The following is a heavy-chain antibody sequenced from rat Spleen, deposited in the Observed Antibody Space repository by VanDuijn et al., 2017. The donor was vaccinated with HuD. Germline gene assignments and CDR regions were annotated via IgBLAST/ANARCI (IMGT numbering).Heavy chain of an antibody. Sequence: EVQRVESGGGLVQPGGSLKLSCAAPGYTLSNYYMAWVRQAPTKGLEWVAYISAGGGSTYYRDSVKGRFTISRDNAKSTLYLQMDSLRSEDTATYYCTTTRVPDLYFDFWGPGTMVTVSS. CDR2: ISAGGGST. D-gene: IGHD1-4*01. V-gene: IGHV5-27*01. J-gene: IGHJ1*01. CDR1: GYTLSNYY. CDR3: TTTRVPDLYFDF.